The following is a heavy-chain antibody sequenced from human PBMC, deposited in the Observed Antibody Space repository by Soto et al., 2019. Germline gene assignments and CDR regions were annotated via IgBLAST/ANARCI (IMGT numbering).Heavy chain of an antibody. CDR3: ARYIPGVRYYGMDV. D-gene: IGHD1-1*01. V-gene: IGHV3-23*01. J-gene: IGHJ6*02. Sequence: PGGSLSLSCAASGFLFSSYAMKWVRQAPGKGLEWVSLIGESGTPTYYADSVKGRFTISRDNSGNTLFLEMYSLRAEDTAVYYCARYIPGVRYYGMDVWGQGTTVTVSS. CDR2: IGESGTPT. CDR1: GFLFSSYA.